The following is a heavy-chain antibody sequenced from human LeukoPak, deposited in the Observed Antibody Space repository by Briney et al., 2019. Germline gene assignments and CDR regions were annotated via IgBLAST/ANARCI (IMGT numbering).Heavy chain of an antibody. J-gene: IGHJ6*02. CDR3: ASGYCSSTSCYYYYGMDV. V-gene: IGHV1-8*01. CDR2: MNPNSGNT. D-gene: IGHD2-2*01. Sequence: GASVKVSCKASGYTFTSYDINWVRQATGQGLEWMGWMNPNSGNTGYAQKFQGRVTMTRNTSISTAYMELSSLRSGDTAVYYCASGYCSSTSCYYYYGMDVWGQGTTVTVSS. CDR1: GYTFTSYD.